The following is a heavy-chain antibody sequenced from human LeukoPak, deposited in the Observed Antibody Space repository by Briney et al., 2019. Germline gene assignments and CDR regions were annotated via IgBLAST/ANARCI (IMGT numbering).Heavy chain of an antibody. Sequence: GGSLRLSCAASGFTFSDYYMSWVRQAPGKGLEWVSHISRSGSTRYYADSLKGRFTISRDNAKNSLYLQMNSLRAEDTAVYYCARTAYYYDSSGYDDAFDIWGQGTMVTVSS. CDR1: GFTFSDYY. CDR3: ARTAYYYDSSGYDDAFDI. D-gene: IGHD3-22*01. J-gene: IGHJ3*02. CDR2: ISRSGSTR. V-gene: IGHV3-11*01.